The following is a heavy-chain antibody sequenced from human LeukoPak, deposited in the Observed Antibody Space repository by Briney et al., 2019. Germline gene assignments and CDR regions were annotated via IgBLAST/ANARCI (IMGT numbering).Heavy chain of an antibody. CDR2: IKSKTDGGTT. D-gene: IGHD3-10*01. CDR1: GFTLSNGW. V-gene: IGHV3-15*01. CDR3: VVAGMVRGVIRDYYYMDV. Sequence: GGSLRLSCAASGFTLSNGWMSWVRQAPGKGLEWVGRIKSKTDGGTTDYAAPVKGRFIISRDDSKNTLYLQMNSLRAEDTAVYYCVVAGMVRGVIRDYYYMDVWGKGTTVTVSS. J-gene: IGHJ6*03.